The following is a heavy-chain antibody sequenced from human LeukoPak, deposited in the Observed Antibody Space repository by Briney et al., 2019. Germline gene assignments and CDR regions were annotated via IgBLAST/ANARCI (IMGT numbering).Heavy chain of an antibody. CDR3: ARDQWIQLWLPNFDY. J-gene: IGHJ4*02. CDR1: GFTFSSYA. D-gene: IGHD5-18*01. V-gene: IGHV3-30*04. Sequence: AGGSLRLSCAASGFTFSSYAMRWVRQAPGKGQEWVAVISYDGSNKYYADSVKGRFTISRDNSKNTLYLQMNSLRAEDTAVYYCARDQWIQLWLPNFDYWGQGTLVTVSS. CDR2: ISYDGSNK.